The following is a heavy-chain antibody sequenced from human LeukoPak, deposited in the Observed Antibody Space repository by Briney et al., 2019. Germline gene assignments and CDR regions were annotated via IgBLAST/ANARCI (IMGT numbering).Heavy chain of an antibody. V-gene: IGHV4-39*07. CDR3: ARRGAYYDSTRFGY. CDR2: INHSGST. J-gene: IGHJ4*02. Sequence: PSETLSLTCTVSGGSISSSSYYWGWIRQPPGKGLEWIGEINHSGSTNYNPSLKSRVTISVDTSKNQFSLKLSSVTAADTAVYYCARRGAYYDSTRFGYWGQGTLVTVSS. CDR1: GGSISSSSYY. D-gene: IGHD3-22*01.